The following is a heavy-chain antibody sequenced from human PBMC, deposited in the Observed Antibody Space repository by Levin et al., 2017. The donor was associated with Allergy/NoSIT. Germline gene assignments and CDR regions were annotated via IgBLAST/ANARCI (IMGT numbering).Heavy chain of an antibody. CDR3: TKDRMGGTERLFDC. CDR2: IRSKDYGGTT. V-gene: IGHV3-49*05. Sequence: KPGGSLRLSCTASGFTFGDYAMSWFRQAPGKGLEWVGFIRSKDYGGTTEYAASVKGRFTISRDDSKNIAYLEMNSLKTEDTAVYYCTKDRMGGTERLFDCWGQGTLVTVSS. CDR1: GFTFGDYA. D-gene: IGHD1-1*01. J-gene: IGHJ4*02.